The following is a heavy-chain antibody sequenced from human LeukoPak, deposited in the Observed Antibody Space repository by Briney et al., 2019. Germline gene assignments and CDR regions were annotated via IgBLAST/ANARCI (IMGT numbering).Heavy chain of an antibody. CDR3: ASAPISAATVVKGGAIEYFQH. CDR1: GGSISSGGYY. V-gene: IGHV4-30-2*01. CDR2: IYHSGST. J-gene: IGHJ1*01. Sequence: KASQTLSLTCTVSGGSISSGGYYWSWIRQPPGKGLEWIGYIYHSGSTYYNPPLKSRVTISVDRSKNQFSLKLSSVTAADTAVYYCASAPISAATVVKGGAIEYFQHWGQGTLVTVSS. D-gene: IGHD4-23*01.